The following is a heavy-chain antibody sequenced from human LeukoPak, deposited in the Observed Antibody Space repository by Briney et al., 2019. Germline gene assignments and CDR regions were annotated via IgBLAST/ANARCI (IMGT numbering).Heavy chain of an antibody. V-gene: IGHV4-31*03. CDR2: ISYSGST. CDR1: GGSVNSGGYY. Sequence: SQTLSLTCTVSGGSVNSGGYYWSWIRQRPGKGLEWIGYISYSGSTYYNPSLKSRLTISLDTSKNQFSLRLSSVSAADAAVYFCAVGPHHYFDSWGQGTLVTVSS. CDR3: AVGPHHYFDS. J-gene: IGHJ4*02.